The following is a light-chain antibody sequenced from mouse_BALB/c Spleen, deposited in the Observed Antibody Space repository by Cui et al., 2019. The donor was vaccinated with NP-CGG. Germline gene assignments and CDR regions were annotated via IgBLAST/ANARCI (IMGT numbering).Light chain of an antibody. V-gene: IGLV1*01. CDR3: ALWYSNHWV. J-gene: IGLJ1*01. CDR1: TGAVTTSNY. Sequence: AVLTQESAITTSPGEKVTLTCRSSTGAVTTSNYANWVQEKPDHLFTGLIGGTNNRAPGVPARFSGSLIGDKAALTITGAQTEDDAIYFCALWYSNHWVFGGGTKLTVL. CDR2: GTN.